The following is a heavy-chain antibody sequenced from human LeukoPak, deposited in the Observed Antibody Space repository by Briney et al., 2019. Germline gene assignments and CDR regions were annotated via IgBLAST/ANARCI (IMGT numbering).Heavy chain of an antibody. D-gene: IGHD6-13*01. CDR1: GYSISSGYY. V-gene: IGHV4-38-2*02. Sequence: SETLSLTCTVSGYSISSGYYWGWIRQPPGKGLEWIGSIYHSGSTYYNPSLKSRVTISVDTSKNQFSLKLSSVTAADTAVYYCARLGAAGNGILFDYWGQGTLVTVSS. CDR3: ARLGAAGNGILFDY. J-gene: IGHJ4*02. CDR2: IYHSGST.